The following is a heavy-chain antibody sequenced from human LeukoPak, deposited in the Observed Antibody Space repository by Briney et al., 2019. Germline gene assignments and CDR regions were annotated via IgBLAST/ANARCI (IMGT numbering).Heavy chain of an antibody. J-gene: IGHJ4*02. CDR3: AKGGTPMVHRPYYFAY. D-gene: IGHD5-18*01. Sequence: GRSLRLSCAASGFAFSNYGMHWVRQAPGKGLEWVAVISYDGSNRYYADSVKGRFTISRENSKNTLYLQMNSLRAEDTAVYFCAKGGTPMVHRPYYFAYWGQGTLVTVSS. CDR1: GFAFSNYG. CDR2: ISYDGSNR. V-gene: IGHV3-30*18.